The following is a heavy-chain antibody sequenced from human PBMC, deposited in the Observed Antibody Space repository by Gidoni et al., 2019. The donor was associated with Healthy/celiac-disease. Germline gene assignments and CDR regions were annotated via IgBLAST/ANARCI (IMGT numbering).Heavy chain of an antibody. J-gene: IGHJ5*02. CDR2: SYSGGST. Sequence: EVQLVESGGGLVQPGGSLRLSCAASGFTVSSNYMSWVRQAPGKGLEWVSVSYSGGSTYYADSVKGRFTISRHNSKNTLYLQMNSLRAEDTAVYYCARVLRIQLWFGFDPWGQGTLVTVSS. CDR3: ARVLRIQLWFGFDP. D-gene: IGHD5-18*01. V-gene: IGHV3-53*04. CDR1: GFTVSSNY.